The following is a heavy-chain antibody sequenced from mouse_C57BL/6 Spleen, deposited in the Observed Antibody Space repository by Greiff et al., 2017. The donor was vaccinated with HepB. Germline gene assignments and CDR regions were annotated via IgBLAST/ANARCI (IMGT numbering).Heavy chain of an antibody. Sequence: EVQLQQSGPELVKPGASVKISCKASGYSFTGYYMHWVKQSHGNILDWIGYIYPYNGDSSYNQNFKGKATLTVDKSSSTAYMELLSLTSEDSGVYYCARGSSSGSQFAYWGQGTLVTVSA. V-gene: IGHV1-31*01. CDR1: GYSFTGYY. CDR2: IYPYNGDS. D-gene: IGHD3-2*02. J-gene: IGHJ3*01. CDR3: ARGSSSGSQFAY.